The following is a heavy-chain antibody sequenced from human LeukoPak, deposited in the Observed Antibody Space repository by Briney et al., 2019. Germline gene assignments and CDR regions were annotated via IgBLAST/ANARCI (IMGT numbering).Heavy chain of an antibody. CDR2: ISGSGGST. CDR1: GFTFSSYG. Sequence: GGSLRLSCAASGFTFSSYGMSWVRQAPGKGLEWVSAISGSGGSTNYADSVKGRFTISRDNAKNSLYLQMNSLRAEDTAVYYCAKTARPQKLYYDILTGYYTPFDYWGQGTLVTVSS. D-gene: IGHD3-9*01. CDR3: AKTARPQKLYYDILTGYYTPFDY. J-gene: IGHJ4*02. V-gene: IGHV3-23*01.